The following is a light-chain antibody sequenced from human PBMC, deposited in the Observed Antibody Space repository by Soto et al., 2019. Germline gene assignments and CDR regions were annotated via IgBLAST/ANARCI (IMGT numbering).Light chain of an antibody. J-gene: IGKJ1*01. CDR2: MAS. Sequence: DIQMTQYPSTLSGSVGDRVTITCRASQTISSWLAWYQQKPGKAPKLLIYMASTLKSGVPSRFSGSGSGTEFTLTISSLQPDDFATYYCQQYNTYSFGQVTKVDIK. CDR1: QTISSW. CDR3: QQYNTYS. V-gene: IGKV1-5*03.